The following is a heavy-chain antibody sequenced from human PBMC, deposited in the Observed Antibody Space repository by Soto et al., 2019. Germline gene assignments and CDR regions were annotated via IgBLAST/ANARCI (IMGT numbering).Heavy chain of an antibody. V-gene: IGHV1-24*01. D-gene: IGHD1-1*01. CDR2: FDPEDGET. CDR3: AGSTGGAPIFDI. Sequence: ASVKVSCKVSGYTLTELSMHWVRQAPGKGLEWMGGFDPEDGETIYAQKFQGRVTMTEDTSTSTAYMELRSLRSEDTAVYYCAGSTGGAPIFDIWGQGTMVTVSS. CDR1: GYTLTELS. J-gene: IGHJ3*02.